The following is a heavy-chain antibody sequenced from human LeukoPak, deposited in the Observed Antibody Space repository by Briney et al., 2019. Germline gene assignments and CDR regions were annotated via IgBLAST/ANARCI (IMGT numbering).Heavy chain of an antibody. V-gene: IGHV1-69*01. Sequence: GSSVKVSCKASGGTFSGYAISWVRQAPGQGLEWMGGIIPIFGTANYAQKFQGRVTITADESTSTAYMELSSLRSEDTAVYYCASECSSTSCYYFDYWGQGTLVTVSS. D-gene: IGHD2-2*01. CDR1: GGTFSGYA. CDR2: IIPIFGTA. CDR3: ASECSSTSCYYFDY. J-gene: IGHJ4*02.